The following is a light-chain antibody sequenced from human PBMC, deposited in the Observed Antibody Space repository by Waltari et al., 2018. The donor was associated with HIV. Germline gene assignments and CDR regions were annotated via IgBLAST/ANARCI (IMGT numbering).Light chain of an antibody. CDR3: AVWDDSLNVWL. Sequence: QSTLTQPPSASGTPGQRITVSCSGSSSNIGTNSVNWYQQLPRTAPKLIIYNHNQRPSGVPDRFSGSKSGTSASLAITGLQSEDEADYYCAVWDDSLNVWLFGGGTKLTVL. CDR2: NHN. V-gene: IGLV1-44*01. CDR1: SSNIGTNS. J-gene: IGLJ3*02.